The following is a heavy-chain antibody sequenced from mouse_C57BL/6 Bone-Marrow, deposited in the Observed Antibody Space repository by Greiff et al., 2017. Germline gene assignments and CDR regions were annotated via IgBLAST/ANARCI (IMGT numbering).Heavy chain of an antibody. D-gene: IGHD2-1*01. J-gene: IGHJ2*01. Sequence: EVQLQQSGPELVKPGASVKISCKASGYSFTGYYMNWVKQSPEKSLEWIGEINPSTGGTTYNQKFKAKATLTVDKSSSTAYMQLKSLTSEDSAVYYCARSEKYGNYWDYWGQGTTLTVSS. V-gene: IGHV1-42*01. CDR1: GYSFTGYY. CDR3: ARSEKYGNYWDY. CDR2: INPSTGGT.